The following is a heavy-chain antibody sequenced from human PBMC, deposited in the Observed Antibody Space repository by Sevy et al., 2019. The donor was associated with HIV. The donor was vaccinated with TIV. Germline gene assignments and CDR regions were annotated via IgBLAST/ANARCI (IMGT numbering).Heavy chain of an antibody. CDR1: GYTFTGYY. Sequence: ASVKVSCKASGYTFTGYYMHWVRQAPGQGLEWMGWINPNSGGTNYAQKFQGGVTMTRDTSISTAYMELSRLRSEDTAVYYCARERVYCSGGSCKPGGWFDPWGQGTLVTVSS. D-gene: IGHD2-15*01. J-gene: IGHJ5*02. CDR2: INPNSGGT. CDR3: ARERVYCSGGSCKPGGWFDP. V-gene: IGHV1-2*02.